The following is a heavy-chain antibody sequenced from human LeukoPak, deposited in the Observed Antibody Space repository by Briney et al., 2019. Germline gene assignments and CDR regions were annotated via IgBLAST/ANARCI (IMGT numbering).Heavy chain of an antibody. V-gene: IGHV3-23*01. J-gene: IGHJ4*02. CDR1: GLTFSSYA. CDR3: AKDFIRGSIGYLDC. CDR2: ISGSGLST. Sequence: PGGSLRLSCAPSGLTFSSYAVNWVRQAPGKGLEWVSCISGSGLSTYFPDSVKGRLPISKDNLKNALHLQRNSQRAEDTGVYYCAKDFIRGSIGYLDCWGQGTLVTVSS. D-gene: IGHD3-10*01.